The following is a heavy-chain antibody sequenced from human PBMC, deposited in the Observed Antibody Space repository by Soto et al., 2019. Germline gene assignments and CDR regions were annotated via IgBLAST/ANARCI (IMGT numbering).Heavy chain of an antibody. Sequence: ASVKVSCKASGGTFSSYAISWVRQAPGQGLEWMGGIIPIFGTANYAQKFQGRVTITADESTSTAYMELSSLRSEDTAVYYCARAPSLRWELQHYYFDYWGQGTLVTVSS. V-gene: IGHV1-69*13. CDR3: ARAPSLRWELQHYYFDY. CDR2: IIPIFGTA. CDR1: GGTFSSYA. D-gene: IGHD1-26*01. J-gene: IGHJ4*02.